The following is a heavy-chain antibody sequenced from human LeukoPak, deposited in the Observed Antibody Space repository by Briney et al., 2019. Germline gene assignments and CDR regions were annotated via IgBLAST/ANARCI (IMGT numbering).Heavy chain of an antibody. J-gene: IGHJ3*02. D-gene: IGHD3-10*01. CDR3: ARVRTGNAFDI. V-gene: IGHV1-3*01. Sequence: ASVKVSCKASGYTFTSYGISWVRQAPGQGLEWMGWINAGNGNTKYSQKFQGRVTITRDTSASTAYMELSSLRSEDTAVYYCARVRTGNAFDIWGQGTMVTVSS. CDR2: INAGNGNT. CDR1: GYTFTSYG.